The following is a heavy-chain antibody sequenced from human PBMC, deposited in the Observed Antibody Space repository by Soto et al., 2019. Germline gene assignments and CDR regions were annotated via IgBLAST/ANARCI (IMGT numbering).Heavy chain of an antibody. V-gene: IGHV1-18*01. CDR1: GYTFTSYG. CDR3: ARVQSGYDFAY. D-gene: IGHD5-12*01. J-gene: IGHJ4*02. CDR2: ISAYNGNT. Sequence: QVQLVQSGAEVKKPGASVKVSCKASGYTFTSYGINWVRQAPGQGLEWMGWISAYNGNTHYAQKLQGRVTMTTDTPTSTAYMGLRSLRSDDTAVYYCARVQSGYDFAYWGQGTLVTVSS.